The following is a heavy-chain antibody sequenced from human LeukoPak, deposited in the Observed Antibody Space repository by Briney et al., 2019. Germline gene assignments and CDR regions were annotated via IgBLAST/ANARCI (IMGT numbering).Heavy chain of an antibody. Sequence: PGGSLRLSCAASGFTGSSNYMSWVRQPPGKGLEWVSVIYSGGSTYYADSVKGRFAISRDNSKNTLYLQMNSLRAEDTAVSYCARLDHDYGGTYDYWGQGTLVTVSS. V-gene: IGHV3-53*01. CDR1: GFTGSSNY. CDR2: IYSGGST. CDR3: ARLDHDYGGTYDY. D-gene: IGHD4-23*01. J-gene: IGHJ4*02.